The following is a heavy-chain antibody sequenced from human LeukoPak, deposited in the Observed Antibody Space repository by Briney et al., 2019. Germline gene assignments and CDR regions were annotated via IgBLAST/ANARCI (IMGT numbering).Heavy chain of an antibody. D-gene: IGHD6-19*01. CDR1: GYSISSYY. CDR2: IYYSGTT. CDR3: ARVEQWLVPWFDP. V-gene: IGHV4-59*01. Sequence: PSETLSLTCTASGYSISSYYWTWLRQPPGKGLEWMGYIYYSGTTNYNPSLKSRVTISVDTSNNQLSLKLSSVTAADTAVYYCARVEQWLVPWFDPWGEGTLVTVSS. J-gene: IGHJ5*02.